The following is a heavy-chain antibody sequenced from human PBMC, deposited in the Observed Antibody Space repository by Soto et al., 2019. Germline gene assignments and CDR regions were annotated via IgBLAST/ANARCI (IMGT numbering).Heavy chain of an antibody. V-gene: IGHV1-69*13. CDR3: ARETYSSSWNNWFDP. CDR2: IIPIFGTA. J-gene: IGHJ5*02. Sequence: ASVKVSCKASGGTFSSYAISWVRQAPGQGLEWMGGIIPIFGTANYAQKFQGRVTITADESTSTAYMELSSLRSGDTAVYYCARETYSSSWNNWFDPWGQGTLVTVSS. D-gene: IGHD6-13*01. CDR1: GGTFSSYA.